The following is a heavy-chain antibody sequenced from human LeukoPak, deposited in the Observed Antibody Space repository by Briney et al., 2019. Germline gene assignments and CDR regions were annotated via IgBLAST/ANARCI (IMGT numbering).Heavy chain of an antibody. CDR3: AGGSTGSAYDY. Sequence: SETLSLTCAIYDGSFSGYYWSWIRQPPGKGLEWIGGISHSGSANYNPSLESRVTISLDTSKTHSSLRLTSVTAADTAVYYCAGGSTGSAYDYWGQGALVTVSP. CDR1: DGSFSGYY. V-gene: IGHV4-34*01. D-gene: IGHD7-27*01. J-gene: IGHJ4*02. CDR2: ISHSGSA.